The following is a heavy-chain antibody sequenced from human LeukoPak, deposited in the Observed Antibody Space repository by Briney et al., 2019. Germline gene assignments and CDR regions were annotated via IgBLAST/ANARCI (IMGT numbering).Heavy chain of an antibody. V-gene: IGHV3-53*01. CDR3: AKDHTYGSGSYYNVIPADY. J-gene: IGHJ4*02. CDR1: GFTVSSNS. CDR2: IYSGGNT. Sequence: GGSLRLSCTVSGFTVSSNSMSWVRQAPGKGLEWVSFIYSGGNTHYSDSVKGRFTISRDNSKNTLYLQMNSLRAEDTAVYYCAKDHTYGSGSYYNVIPADYWGQGTLVTVSS. D-gene: IGHD3-10*01.